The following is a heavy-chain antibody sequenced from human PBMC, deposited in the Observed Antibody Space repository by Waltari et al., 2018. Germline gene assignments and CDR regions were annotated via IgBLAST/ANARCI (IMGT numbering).Heavy chain of an antibody. CDR1: GYSISSGYY. J-gene: IGHJ4*02. CDR2: IYHSGSP. V-gene: IGHV4-38-2*01. Sequence: QVQLQESGPGLVKPSETLSLTCAVPGYSISSGYYWGWIRQPPGKGLEWIGSIYHSGSPYYSPALKRRVTISVDTSKNQFSLKLSSVTAADTAVYYCARGRQQLGGMVYWGQGTLVTVSS. D-gene: IGHD6-13*01. CDR3: ARGRQQLGGMVY.